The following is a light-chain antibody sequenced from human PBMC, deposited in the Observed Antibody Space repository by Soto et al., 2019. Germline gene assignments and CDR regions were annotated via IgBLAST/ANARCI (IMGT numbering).Light chain of an antibody. Sequence: DIQMTQSPSTLSASVGDRVTITCRASQSISSWLAWYQQKPGKAPKLLIYDASSLESGFPSRFSGSGSGTEFTLTISSLQPDDFATYYCQQYNSYPHTFGGGTKVEIK. CDR2: DAS. V-gene: IGKV1-5*01. CDR3: QQYNSYPHT. J-gene: IGKJ4*01. CDR1: QSISSW.